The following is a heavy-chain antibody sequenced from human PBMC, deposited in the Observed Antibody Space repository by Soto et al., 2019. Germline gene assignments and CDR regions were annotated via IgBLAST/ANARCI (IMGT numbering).Heavy chain of an antibody. CDR1: VFNFNTFA. CDR3: AKDLTSTWPDNWVEP. CDR2: ISSSGGSR. J-gene: IGHJ5*02. Sequence: GGSLRLSCAASVFNFNTFAMSWIRHSPGKCLEWVSHISSSGGSRDYADSVRGRFTISRDNSKNVLFLQMNSLRADDTATYYCAKDLTSTWPDNWVEPWGKGTLVTVSS. V-gene: IGHV3-23*01.